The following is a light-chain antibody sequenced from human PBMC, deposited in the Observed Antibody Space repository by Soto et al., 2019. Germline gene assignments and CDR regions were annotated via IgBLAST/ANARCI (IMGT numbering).Light chain of an antibody. Sequence: EIGLTQSPATVSVSPGERATLSWRPSQSVSSCLAWYQQKPGQAPRLLIYDASNRATGIPARFSGSGSGTDFTLTVSNLESEDFAVYYCQQCSNWPLTFGGGTKVDIK. CDR3: QQCSNWPLT. V-gene: IGKV3-11*01. CDR1: QSVSSC. J-gene: IGKJ4*01. CDR2: DAS.